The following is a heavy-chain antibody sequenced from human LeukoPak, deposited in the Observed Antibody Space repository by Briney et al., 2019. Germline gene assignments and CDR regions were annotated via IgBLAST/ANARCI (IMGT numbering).Heavy chain of an antibody. CDR3: ARVHYYYDSSGYYYRGFDY. V-gene: IGHV3-20*04. J-gene: IGHJ4*02. D-gene: IGHD3-22*01. CDR2: INWNGGST. Sequence: GGSLRLSCAASGFTFDDYGMSWVRQAPGKGLEWVSGINWNGGSTGYADSVKGRFTISRGNAKNSLYLQMNSLRAEDTALYYCARVHYYYDSSGYYYRGFDYWGQGTLVTVSS. CDR1: GFTFDDYG.